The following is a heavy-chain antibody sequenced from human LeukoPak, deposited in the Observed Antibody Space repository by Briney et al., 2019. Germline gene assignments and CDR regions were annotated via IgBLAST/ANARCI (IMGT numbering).Heavy chain of an antibody. J-gene: IGHJ3*02. V-gene: IGHV5-51*01. Sequence: GESLKISCKGSGFTFTSNWIGWVRQMPGEGLEWMGITYPGDSDTRYSSSFQGQVTISADKSVNTAYLQWSSLKASDTAVYYCTTAARRRAYTYGNVGFHIWGQGTMVTVSS. CDR1: GFTFTSNW. D-gene: IGHD5-18*01. CDR2: TYPGDSDT. CDR3: TTAARRRAYTYGNVGFHI.